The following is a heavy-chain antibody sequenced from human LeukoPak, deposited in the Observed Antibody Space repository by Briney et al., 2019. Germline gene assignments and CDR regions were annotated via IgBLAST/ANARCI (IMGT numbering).Heavy chain of an antibody. V-gene: IGHV1-2*06. CDR2: INPNSGGT. CDR1: GYTFTGYY. D-gene: IGHD3-22*01. CDR3: ARDRGRYYDSSGYNYWYFDL. J-gene: IGHJ2*01. Sequence: GASVKVSCKASGYTFTGYYMHWVRQAPGQGLEWMGRINPNSGGTNYAQKFQGRVTMTRDTPISTAYMELSRLRSDDTAVYYCARDRGRYYDSSGYNYWYFDLWGRGTLVTVSS.